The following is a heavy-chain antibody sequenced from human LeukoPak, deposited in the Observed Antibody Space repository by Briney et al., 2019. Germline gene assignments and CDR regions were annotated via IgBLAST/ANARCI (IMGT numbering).Heavy chain of an antibody. CDR2: IIPIFGTA. CDR1: GGTFSSYA. CDR3: GRDLREDIVVVVAAV. J-gene: IGHJ4*02. D-gene: IGHD2-15*01. V-gene: IGHV1-69*13. Sequence: GASVKVSCKASGGTFSSYAISWVRQAPGQGLEWMGGIIPIFGTANYAQKFQGRVTITADESTSTAHMELSSLRSEDTAVYYCGRDLREDIVVVVAAVWGQGTLVPVSS.